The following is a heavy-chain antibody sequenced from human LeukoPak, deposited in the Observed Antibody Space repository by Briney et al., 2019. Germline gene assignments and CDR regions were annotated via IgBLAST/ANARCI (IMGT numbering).Heavy chain of an antibody. Sequence: PGGSLRLSCAASGFTFSSYEMNWVRQAPGKGLEWVSYISSSGSTIYYADSVKGRFTISRDNAKNSLYLQMNSLRAEDTAVYYCARDAQYYYGSGSFDYWGQGTLVTVSS. CDR3: ARDAQYYYGSGSFDY. CDR1: GFTFSSYE. J-gene: IGHJ4*02. D-gene: IGHD3-10*01. V-gene: IGHV3-48*03. CDR2: ISSSGSTI.